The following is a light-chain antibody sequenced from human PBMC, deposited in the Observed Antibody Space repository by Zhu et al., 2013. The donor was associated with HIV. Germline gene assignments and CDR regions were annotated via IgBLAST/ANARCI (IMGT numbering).Light chain of an antibody. V-gene: IGLV1-40*01. CDR2: GNS. J-gene: IGLJ1*01. CDR3: SSYTSVNTFL. Sequence: QSVLTQPPSVSGAPGQRVTISCTGSSSNIGAGYDVHWYQQLPGTAPKLLIYGNSNRPSGVPDRFSGSKSGTSASLAITGLQAEDEADYYCSSYTSVNTFLFGPGTRVTV. CDR1: SSNIGAGYD.